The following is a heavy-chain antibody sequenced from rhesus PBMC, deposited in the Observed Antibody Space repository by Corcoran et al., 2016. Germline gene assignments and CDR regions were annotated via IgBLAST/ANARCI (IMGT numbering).Heavy chain of an antibody. CDR3: ARTLLYYSGSYYFDY. CDR2: IYGSSGST. CDR1: GYSISSGYD. Sequence: QVQLQESGPGVVKPSETLSLTCAVSGYSISSGYDWSWLRQPPGKGLEWIGYIYGSSGSTNYNPSLKNRVTISKDTSKNQFSLKLSSVTAADTAVYYCARTLLYYSGSYYFDYWGQGVLVTVSS. D-gene: IGHD3-16*01. V-gene: IGHV4-76*01. J-gene: IGHJ4*01.